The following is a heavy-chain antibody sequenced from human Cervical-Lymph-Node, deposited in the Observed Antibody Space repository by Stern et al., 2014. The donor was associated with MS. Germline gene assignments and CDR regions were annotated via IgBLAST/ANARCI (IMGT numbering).Heavy chain of an antibody. CDR3: TRGLPVYN. CDR1: GLTVSSDY. V-gene: IGHV3-53*01. Sequence: EVQLVQSGGGLIQPGGSLRLSCAASGLTVSSDYMNWVRQAPGKGMERVSIIYSGGSTYCADSVKGRFTISRDNSKNTLYLQMDSLGAEDTAVYYCTRGLPVYNWGPGTLVTVSS. D-gene: IGHD2-2*01. CDR2: IYSGGST. J-gene: IGHJ4*02.